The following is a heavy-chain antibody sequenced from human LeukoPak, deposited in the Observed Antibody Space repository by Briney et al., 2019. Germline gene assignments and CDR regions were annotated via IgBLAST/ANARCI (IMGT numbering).Heavy chain of an antibody. J-gene: IGHJ3*02. CDR3: AKDYFDSSGYPGLDAFDI. V-gene: IGHV3-23*01. Sequence: AGGSLRLSCAASGFTFSSYAMSWVRQAPGKGLEWVSSISGSGGSTYFADSVKGRFTISRDNSKNTLYLQMNSLRAEDTAVYYCAKDYFDSSGYPGLDAFDIWGQGTMVTVSS. D-gene: IGHD3-22*01. CDR1: GFTFSSYA. CDR2: ISGSGGST.